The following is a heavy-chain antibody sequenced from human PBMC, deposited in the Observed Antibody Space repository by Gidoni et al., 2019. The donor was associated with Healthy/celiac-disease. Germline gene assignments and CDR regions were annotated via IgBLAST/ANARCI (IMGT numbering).Heavy chain of an antibody. CDR3: AREWDYSYSAPFDY. D-gene: IGHD1-26*01. CDR1: GFTFSSYW. V-gene: IGHV3-7*03. CDR2: IKQDGSEK. J-gene: IGHJ4*02. Sequence: EVQLVESGGGLVQPGGSLRLSCAASGFTFSSYWMSWVRQAPGKGLEWVANIKQDGSEKYYVDSVKGRFTISRDNAKNSLYLQMNSLRAEDTAVYYCAREWDYSYSAPFDYWGQGTLVTVSS.